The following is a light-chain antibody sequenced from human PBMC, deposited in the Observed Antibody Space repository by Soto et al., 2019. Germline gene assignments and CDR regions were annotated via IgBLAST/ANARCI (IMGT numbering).Light chain of an antibody. CDR1: QTILYSSNNKNY. CDR2: WAS. CDR3: MQGTHWPRT. Sequence: DIVMTQSPDSLAVSLGERATINCKSMQTILYSSNNKNYLAWYQQKPGQPPKLLIYWASTRDSGVPDKFSGSGSGTNFSLKISWVEADDVGVYYCMQGTHWPRTFGQGTRWIS. J-gene: IGKJ1*01. V-gene: IGKV4-1*01.